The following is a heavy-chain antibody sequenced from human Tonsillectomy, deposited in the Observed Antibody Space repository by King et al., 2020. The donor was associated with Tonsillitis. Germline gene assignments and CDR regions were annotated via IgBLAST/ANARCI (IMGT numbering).Heavy chain of an antibody. CDR2: IDTIGDP. J-gene: IGHJ2*01. D-gene: IGHD4-11*01. Sequence: EVQLVESGGGLVQPGGSLRLSCAAPGFTFSSYDMHWVRHATGKGLEWVSAIDTIGDPYYPGSVKGRFAISRENAKNSLYLQMNSLRAGDTAVYYCARLIHSYWYFDLWGRGTLVTVSS. V-gene: IGHV3-13*05. CDR3: ARLIHSYWYFDL. CDR1: GFTFSSYD.